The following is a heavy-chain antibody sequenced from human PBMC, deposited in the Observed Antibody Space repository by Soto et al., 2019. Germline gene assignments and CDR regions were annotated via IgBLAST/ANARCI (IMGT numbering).Heavy chain of an antibody. J-gene: IGHJ4*02. D-gene: IGHD3-10*01. CDR1: GFTFGNYW. Sequence: EVQLVESGGGLVQPGGSLRLSCGASGFTFGNYWMHWVRQAPGEGLVWVSRISGDGSFTRFADSVKGRFTISRDNAKNTLYLQMNSLRVDDTAVYYCARVGGGLGNFDYWGQGTLVTVSS. CDR2: ISGDGSFT. CDR3: ARVGGGLGNFDY. V-gene: IGHV3-74*01.